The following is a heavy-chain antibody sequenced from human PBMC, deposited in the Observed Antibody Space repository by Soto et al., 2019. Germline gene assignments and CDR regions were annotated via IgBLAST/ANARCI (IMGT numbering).Heavy chain of an antibody. Sequence: QVQLQESGSGLVKPSQTLSLTCAVSGGSINSGGYSWGWIRQPPGKGLEWIGYIYHSGSTYYNPSLKSRVTISGDRSKNQFSLKLSSVTAADTAVYYCARVVGYYDYVWGSYRHRPYYFDYWGQGTLVTVSS. CDR1: GGSINSGGYS. CDR3: ARVVGYYDYVWGSYRHRPYYFDY. J-gene: IGHJ4*02. CDR2: IYHSGST. D-gene: IGHD3-16*02. V-gene: IGHV4-30-2*01.